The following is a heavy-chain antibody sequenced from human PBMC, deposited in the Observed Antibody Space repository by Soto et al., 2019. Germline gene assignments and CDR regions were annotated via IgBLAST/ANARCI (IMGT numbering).Heavy chain of an antibody. CDR3: ARDLRDAYSYGKDV. CDR2: IIPIFGTA. Sequence: GSSVKVSGKPSGVTFCRYAMSWVRQAPGQGLEWMGGIIPIFGTANYAQKIKGRVTITAAKSTSTACMELSSLRSGDTAVYYCARDLRDAYSYGKDVWGQGTTVTV. CDR1: GVTFCRYA. D-gene: IGHD3-10*01. V-gene: IGHV1-69*06. J-gene: IGHJ6*02.